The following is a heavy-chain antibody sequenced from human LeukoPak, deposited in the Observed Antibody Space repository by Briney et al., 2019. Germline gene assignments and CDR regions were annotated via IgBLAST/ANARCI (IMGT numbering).Heavy chain of an antibody. J-gene: IGHJ4*02. Sequence: PSETLSLTCAVYGGSFSGYYWSWIRQPPGKGLEWIGEINHSGSTNYNPSLKSRVTISVDTSKNQFSLQLNSVTPEDTAVYYCAREEVVGATIYYWGQGTLVTVSS. D-gene: IGHD1-26*01. CDR1: GGSFSGYY. CDR3: AREEVVGATIYY. V-gene: IGHV4-34*01. CDR2: INHSGST.